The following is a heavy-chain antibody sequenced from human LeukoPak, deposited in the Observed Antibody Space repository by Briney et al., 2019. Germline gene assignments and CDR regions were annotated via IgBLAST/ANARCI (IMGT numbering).Heavy chain of an antibody. CDR3: GKNRYSGSLSPFDI. V-gene: IGHV3-23*01. CDR2: ISGGGGNT. Sequence: GRSLRLSCAASKFAFSSYAMSWVRQAPGKGLEWVSAISGGGGNTYYADSVKGRFTISRDNSKNTLYLQMNSLRAEDTAVYYCGKNRYSGSLSPFDIWGQETMVTVSS. J-gene: IGHJ3*02. D-gene: IGHD1-26*01. CDR1: KFAFSSYA.